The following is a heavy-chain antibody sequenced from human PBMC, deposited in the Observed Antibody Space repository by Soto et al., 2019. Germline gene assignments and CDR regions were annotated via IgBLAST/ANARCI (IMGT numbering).Heavy chain of an antibody. V-gene: IGHV5-51*01. CDR1: AYSFTSYW. CDR2: IYPGDSDT. D-gene: IGHD3-22*01. Sequence: LKISCKGSAYSFTSYWIGWVRQMLGKGLEWMGMIYPGDSDTRYSPAFQGQVTISADKSISTAYLQWSSLKASDTAIYYCARRHYYDDNAHIDYWGQGTLVTVSS. J-gene: IGHJ4*02. CDR3: ARRHYYDDNAHIDY.